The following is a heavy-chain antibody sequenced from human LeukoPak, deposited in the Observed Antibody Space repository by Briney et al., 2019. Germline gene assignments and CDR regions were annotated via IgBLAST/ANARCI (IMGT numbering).Heavy chain of an antibody. CDR2: IYYSGST. D-gene: IGHD5-12*01. V-gene: IGHV4-59*08. J-gene: IGHJ4*02. Sequence: SETLSLTCTVSGGSISSYYWSWIRQPPGKGLEWIGYIYYSGSTNYNPSLKSRVTISVDTSKNQFSLKLSSVTAADTAVYYCARAISYSGYDYESFDYWGQGTLVTVSS. CDR3: ARAISYSGYDYESFDY. CDR1: GGSISSYY.